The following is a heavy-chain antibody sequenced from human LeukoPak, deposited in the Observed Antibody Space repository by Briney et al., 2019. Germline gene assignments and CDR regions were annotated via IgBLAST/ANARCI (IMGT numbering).Heavy chain of an antibody. J-gene: IGHJ4*02. CDR1: GGSISSYY. D-gene: IGHD3-22*01. Sequence: SETLSLTCTVSGGSISSYYWNWIRQPPGKGLEWIGDIYYSGSTTYNPSLTSRVTTSVDTSKNPFSLKLSSVTAADTAVYYCARERLGYYDRSGLDYWGQGTLVAVSS. CDR3: ARERLGYYDRSGLDY. V-gene: IGHV4-59*01. CDR2: IYYSGST.